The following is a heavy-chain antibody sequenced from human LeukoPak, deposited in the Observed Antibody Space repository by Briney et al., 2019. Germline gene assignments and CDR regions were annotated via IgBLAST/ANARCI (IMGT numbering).Heavy chain of an antibody. D-gene: IGHD2-2*01. V-gene: IGHV4-4*02. CDR3: ASYGLDTSNRYTIAGAFDV. Sequence: SETLSHTCAVSGGSISSSNWWSWVRQPPGKGLEWIGEIYHSGNTNFNPSLKSRVTISVDKSKNQFSLKLTSVTAADTAVYYCASYGLDTSNRYTIAGAFDVWGQGTMVTVSS. CDR1: GGSISSSNW. CDR2: IYHSGNT. J-gene: IGHJ3*01.